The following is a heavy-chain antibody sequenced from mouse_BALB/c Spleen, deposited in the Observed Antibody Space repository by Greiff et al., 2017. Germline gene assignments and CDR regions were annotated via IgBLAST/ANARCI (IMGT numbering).Heavy chain of an antibody. CDR2: ISSGGST. Sequence: EVMLVESGGGLVKPGGSLKLSCAASGFTFSSYAMSWVRQTPEKRLEWVASISSGGSTYYPDSVKGRFTISRDNARNILYLQMSSLRSEDTAMYYCARGEDYYGSSLPFDYWGQGTTLTVSS. V-gene: IGHV5-6-5*01. CDR3: ARGEDYYGSSLPFDY. D-gene: IGHD1-1*01. CDR1: GFTFSSYA. J-gene: IGHJ2*01.